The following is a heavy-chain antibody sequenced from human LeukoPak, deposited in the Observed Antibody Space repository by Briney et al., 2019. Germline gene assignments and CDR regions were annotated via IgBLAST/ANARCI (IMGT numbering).Heavy chain of an antibody. CDR3: AKGLSINWLDP. J-gene: IGHJ5*02. CDR1: GFSFSNSW. V-gene: IGHV3-74*01. CDR2: ISGDGSST. D-gene: IGHD2-2*02. Sequence: GGSLRLSCATSGFSFSNSWMHWVRQAPGKELVCVSRISGDGSSTSYADSVKGRFTVSRDNAKNTLYPQMNSLRAEDTAVYYCAKGLSINWLDPWGQGTLVTVSS.